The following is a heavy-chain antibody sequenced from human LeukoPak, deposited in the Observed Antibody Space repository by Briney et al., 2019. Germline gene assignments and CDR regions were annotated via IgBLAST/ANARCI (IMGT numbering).Heavy chain of an antibody. D-gene: IGHD1-1*01. CDR3: SRGTTGPTYYFDF. Sequence: GGSLRPSCPVSGFTFSSYWMHWVRQAPGKGLVWVSRINRDGSSTYYADSVKGRFTISRDNAKNTLYLQMNSLSAEDTAVYYCSRGTTGPTYYFDFWSQGTLVTVSS. J-gene: IGHJ4*02. V-gene: IGHV3-74*01. CDR2: INRDGSST. CDR1: GFTFSSYW.